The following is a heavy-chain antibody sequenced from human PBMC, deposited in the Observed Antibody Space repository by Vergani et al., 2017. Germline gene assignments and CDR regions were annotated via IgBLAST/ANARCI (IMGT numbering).Heavy chain of an antibody. CDR2: IRWNSNSI. J-gene: IGHJ5*02. Sequence: EVQLEESGGGLVLPGRSLRLSCVASGFTSAGYAMHWVRQAPGQGLEWVSGIRWNSNSIGYADSVKGRFTISRDNAKNSLYLQMNSLRAEDTALYYCAKDLGTSSGGGWFDPWGQGTLVTVSS. D-gene: IGHD6-6*01. V-gene: IGHV3-9*02. CDR1: GFTSAGYA. CDR3: AKDLGTSSGGGWFDP.